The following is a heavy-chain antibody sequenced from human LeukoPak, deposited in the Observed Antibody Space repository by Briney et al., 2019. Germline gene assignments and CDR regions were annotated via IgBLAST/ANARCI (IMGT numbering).Heavy chain of an antibody. D-gene: IGHD6-19*01. Sequence: GGSLRLSCAASRFTFSSYGMHWVRQAPGKGLEWVTFILYDASYTYYADSVKGRFTISRDNSKYTLYLQMNSLRPEDTAVYYCARLLESGYSSGLIDYWGQGTLVTVSS. CDR2: ILYDASYT. CDR3: ARLLESGYSSGLIDY. V-gene: IGHV3-30*02. CDR1: RFTFSSYG. J-gene: IGHJ4*02.